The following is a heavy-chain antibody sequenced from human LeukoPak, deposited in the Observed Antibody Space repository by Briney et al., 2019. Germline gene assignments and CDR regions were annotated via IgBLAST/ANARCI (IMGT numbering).Heavy chain of an antibody. CDR2: ISYDGSNK. Sequence: GGSLRLSCAASGFTFSSYGMHWVCQAPGKGLEWVAVISYDGSNKYYADSVKGRFTISRDNSKNTLYLQMNSLRAEDTAVYYCAKVPASYSSGWYGGAFDIWGQGTMVTVSS. J-gene: IGHJ3*02. D-gene: IGHD6-19*01. CDR1: GFTFSSYG. CDR3: AKVPASYSSGWYGGAFDI. V-gene: IGHV3-30*18.